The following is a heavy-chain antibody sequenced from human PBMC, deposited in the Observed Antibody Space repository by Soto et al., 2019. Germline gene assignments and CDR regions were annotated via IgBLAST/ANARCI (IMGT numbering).Heavy chain of an antibody. J-gene: IGHJ4*02. CDR1: GFDDSNTD. D-gene: IGHD3-22*01. CDR3: AREAIIVIAAPEYYFDY. V-gene: IGHV3-66*01. Sequence: EVQLVESGGHLVQRGGSLRLSCAASGFDDSNTDMSWVRQAPGKGLEWVSVIYSGGYTNYADSVKGRFIVSRDSPKNTLYLQMDSLRAEDTAVYYCAREAIIVIAAPEYYFDYWGQGTLVTVSS. CDR2: IYSGGYT.